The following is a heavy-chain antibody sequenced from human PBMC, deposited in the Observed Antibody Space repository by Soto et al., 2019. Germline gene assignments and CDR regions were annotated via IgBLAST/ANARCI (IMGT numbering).Heavy chain of an antibody. V-gene: IGHV1-69*02. CDR1: GGTFSSYT. CDR3: ADLTRDFWSCYYAVDI. D-gene: IGHD3-3*01. J-gene: IGHJ3*02. CDR2: IIPILGIA. Sequence: GASVKVSCKASGGTFSSYTISWVRQAPGQGLEWMGRIIPILGIANYAQKFQGRVTITADKSTSTAYMELSSLRSEDTAVYYCADLTRDFWSCYYAVDIWGQGTMVTVSS.